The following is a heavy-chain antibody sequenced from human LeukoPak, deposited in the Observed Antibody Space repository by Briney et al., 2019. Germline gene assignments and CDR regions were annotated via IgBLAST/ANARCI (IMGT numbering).Heavy chain of an antibody. CDR3: ARALDYYYYGMDV. Sequence: GASVKVSCKASGGTFSSYAISWVRQAPGQGLEWMGRIIPILGIANYAQKFQGRVTITADKSTSTAYMELSSLRSKDTAVYYCARALDYYYYGMDVWGQGTTVTVSS. CDR1: GGTFSSYA. J-gene: IGHJ6*02. V-gene: IGHV1-69*04. CDR2: IIPILGIA.